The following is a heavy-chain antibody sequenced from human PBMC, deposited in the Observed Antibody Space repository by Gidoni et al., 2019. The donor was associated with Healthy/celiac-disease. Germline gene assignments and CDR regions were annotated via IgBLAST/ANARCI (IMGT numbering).Heavy chain of an antibody. J-gene: IGHJ3*02. CDR1: GFTFADYA. Sequence: EVQLVESGGGLVQPGRSLRLSCAASGFTFADYAMHWVRQAPGKGLEWVSGISWNSGSIGYADSVKGRFTISRDNAKNSLYLQMNSLRAEDTALYYCAKLFTFGVAGDAFDIWGQGTMVTVSS. CDR2: ISWNSGSI. CDR3: AKLFTFGVAGDAFDI. V-gene: IGHV3-9*01. D-gene: IGHD3-3*01.